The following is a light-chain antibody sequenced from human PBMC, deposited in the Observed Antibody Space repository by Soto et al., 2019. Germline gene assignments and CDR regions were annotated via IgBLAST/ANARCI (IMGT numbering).Light chain of an antibody. Sequence: DLQMTQSPSSLSASAGDRITITCQASQDIATFLNWYQQKPGKAPRLLIYDASTLKPGDTSRFSGSGSGTDFTFTISSLQPEDIATYYCQQYDDFPLTFGGGTKVEIK. V-gene: IGKV1-33*01. CDR2: DAS. CDR3: QQYDDFPLT. J-gene: IGKJ4*01. CDR1: QDIATF.